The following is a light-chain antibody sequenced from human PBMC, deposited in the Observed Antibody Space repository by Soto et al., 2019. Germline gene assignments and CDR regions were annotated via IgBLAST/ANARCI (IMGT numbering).Light chain of an antibody. CDR2: GVS. CDR3: SSYKTSSTVVV. V-gene: IGLV2-14*01. Sequence: QSALTQPASMSGSPGQSITISCTGTSSDVGGYNYVSWYQQYPGKAPKLMIFGVSDRPSGVSNRFSGSKSGNTASLTISGLQAEDEADYYCSSYKTSSTVVVFGGGTKLTVL. CDR1: SSDVGGYNY. J-gene: IGLJ2*01.